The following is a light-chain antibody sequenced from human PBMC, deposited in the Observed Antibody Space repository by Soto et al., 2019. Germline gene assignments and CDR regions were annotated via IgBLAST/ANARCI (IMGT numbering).Light chain of an antibody. CDR3: SSYTSSSTLYV. Sequence: QSVLSQPASVSGSPGQSITISCTGTSSDVGGFEYVSWYQHQPGKAPKLIIYDVTKRPSGVSNRFSGSKSGNTASLTISGIQAEDEGDYYCSSYTSSSTLYVFGTGTKVTVL. J-gene: IGLJ1*01. CDR1: SSDVGGFEY. CDR2: DVT. V-gene: IGLV2-14*01.